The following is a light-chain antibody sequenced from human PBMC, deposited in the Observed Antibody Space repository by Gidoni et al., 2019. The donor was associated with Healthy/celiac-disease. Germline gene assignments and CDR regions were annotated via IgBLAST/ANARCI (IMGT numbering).Light chain of an antibody. CDR3: QQYYSTPLT. CDR1: QSVLYSSNNKNY. CDR2: WAS. J-gene: IGKJ4*01. V-gene: IGKV4-1*01. Sequence: DIVMTQSPDSLAVSLGERATINCKSSQSVLYSSNNKNYLAWYQQKPGQPPKLLIYWASTRESGVPDRFRGSGSGTAFTLTISSLQAEDVAVYYCQQYYSTPLTFXGXTKVEIK.